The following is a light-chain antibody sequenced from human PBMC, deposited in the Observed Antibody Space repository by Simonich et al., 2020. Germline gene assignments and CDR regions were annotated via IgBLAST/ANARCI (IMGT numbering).Light chain of an antibody. V-gene: IGKV1-17*01. CDR3: QQYNSYSRT. CDR1: QSISSY. J-gene: IGKJ1*01. CDR2: AAS. Sequence: DIQMTQSPSSLSASVGDRVTITCRASQSISSYLNWYQQKPGKAPKRLIYAASSLQSGVPSRFSGSGSGTEFTLTISSLQPDDFATYYCQQYNSYSRTFGQGTKVEIK.